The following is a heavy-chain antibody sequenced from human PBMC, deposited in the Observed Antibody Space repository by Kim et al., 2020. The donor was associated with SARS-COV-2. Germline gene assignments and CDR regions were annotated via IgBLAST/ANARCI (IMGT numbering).Heavy chain of an antibody. CDR3: ARGRAGVVPSPIMGLGPYYDYYALDV. Sequence: SETLSLTCAVYVGSFSDYHWTWIRQSPGKGLEWIGEIDHSGATNYNPSLKSRVAISVDTSKNQFSLKLKSVTAVDTAVYFCARGRAGVVPSPIMGLGPYYDYYALDVWGQGTTVSVSS. CDR2: IDHSGAT. J-gene: IGHJ6*02. V-gene: IGHV4-34*01. CDR1: VGSFSDYH. D-gene: IGHD3-3*01.